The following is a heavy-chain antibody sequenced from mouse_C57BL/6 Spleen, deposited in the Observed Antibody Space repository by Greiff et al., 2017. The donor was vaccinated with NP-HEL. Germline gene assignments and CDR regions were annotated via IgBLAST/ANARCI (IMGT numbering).Heavy chain of an antibody. J-gene: IGHJ4*01. D-gene: IGHD2-5*01. CDR2: IYPGSGST. CDR1: GYTFTSYW. Sequence: QVQLQQPGAELVKPGASVKMSCKASGYTFTSYWITWVKQRPGQGLEWIGDIYPGSGSTNYNEKFKSKATLTVDTSSSTAYMQLSSLTSEDSAVYYCARGGYYSNYDYAMDYWGQGTSVTVSS. V-gene: IGHV1-55*01. CDR3: ARGGYYSNYDYAMDY.